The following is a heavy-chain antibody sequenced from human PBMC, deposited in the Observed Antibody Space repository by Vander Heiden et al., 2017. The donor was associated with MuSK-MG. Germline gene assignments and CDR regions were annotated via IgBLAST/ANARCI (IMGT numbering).Heavy chain of an antibody. Sequence: QVQLQESGPGLVKPSQTLCLTCTFSGGSLRSGGYYWSWILQHPGKGLEWIGYIYYSGSTYYNPSLKSRVTISVDTSKNQFSLKLSSVTAADTAVYYCARGYDFWSGSYYFDYWGQGTLVTVSS. CDR1: GGSLRSGGYY. J-gene: IGHJ4*02. D-gene: IGHD3-3*01. CDR2: IYYSGST. V-gene: IGHV4-31*03. CDR3: ARGYDFWSGSYYFDY.